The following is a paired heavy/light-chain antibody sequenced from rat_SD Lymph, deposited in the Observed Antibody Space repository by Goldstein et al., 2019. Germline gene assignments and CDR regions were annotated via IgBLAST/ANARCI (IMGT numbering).Heavy chain of an antibody. D-gene: IGHD1-12*03. CDR1: GYTFTSYD. CDR2: INTGSGGT. CDR3: ASEFITMMVIPFAY. V-gene: IGHV1-57*01. Sequence: QVQLQQSGAELAKPGSSVKISCKASGYTFTSYDISWIKQTTGQGLEYIGYINTGSGGTYYNEKFKGKATLTVDKSSSTAFMQLSSLTPEDTAVYYCASEFITMMVIPFAYWGQGTLVTVSS. J-gene: IGHJ3*01.
Light chain of an antibody. CDR1: SSVSY. V-gene: IGKV4S5*01. Sequence: EIVLTQSPTTMAASPGEKVTLTCRASSSVSYMHWYQQRSGASPKLWIYETSKLASGVPNRFSGSGSGTSYSLTINSMETEDAATYYCQQGSSYPLTFGSGTKLEIK. J-gene: IGKJ5*01. CDR3: QQGSSYPLT. CDR2: ETS.